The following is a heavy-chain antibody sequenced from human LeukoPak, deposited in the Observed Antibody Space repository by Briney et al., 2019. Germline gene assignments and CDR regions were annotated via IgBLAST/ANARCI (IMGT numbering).Heavy chain of an antibody. D-gene: IGHD5-18*01. V-gene: IGHV4-38-2*02. CDR2: IYHSGST. CDR3: ASDTATDNY. CDR1: GYSISSGYY. J-gene: IGHJ4*02. Sequence: SETLSLTCTVSGYSISSGYYWGWIRQPPGKGLEWIGSIYHSGSTYYNPSLKSRVTISVDTSKSQFSLKLSSVTAADTAVYYCASDTATDNYWGQGTLVTVSS.